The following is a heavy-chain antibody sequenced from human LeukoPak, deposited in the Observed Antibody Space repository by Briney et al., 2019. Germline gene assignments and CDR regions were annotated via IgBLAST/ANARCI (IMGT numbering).Heavy chain of an antibody. CDR2: IYYSGST. V-gene: IGHV4-59*01. J-gene: IGHJ6*02. CDR1: GGSISNYY. CDR3: ASGYDFWSGYYYYGMDV. D-gene: IGHD3-3*01. Sequence: SETLSLTCTVSGGSISNYYWSWIRQPPGKGLEWIGYIYYSGSTNYNPSLKSRVTISVDTSKNQFSLKLSSVTTADTAVYYCASGYDFWSGYYYYGMDVWGQGTTVTVSS.